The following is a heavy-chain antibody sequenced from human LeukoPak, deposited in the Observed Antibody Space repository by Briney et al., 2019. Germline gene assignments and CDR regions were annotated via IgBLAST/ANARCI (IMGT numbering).Heavy chain of an antibody. CDR2: IYYSGST. Sequence: SETLSLTCTISGGSISSSSYYWGWIRQPPGKGLEWIGSIYYSGSTYYNPSLKSRVTISVDTSKNQFSLKLSSVTAADTAVYYCARPVAGTVRYFDLWGRGTLVTVSS. CDR3: ARPVAGTVRYFDL. V-gene: IGHV4-39*01. CDR1: GGSISSSSYY. D-gene: IGHD6-19*01. J-gene: IGHJ2*01.